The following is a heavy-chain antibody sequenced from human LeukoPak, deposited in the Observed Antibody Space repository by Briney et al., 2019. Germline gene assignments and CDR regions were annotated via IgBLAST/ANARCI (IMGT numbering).Heavy chain of an antibody. Sequence: GGSLRLSCAASGFTFSSYGMHWVRQAPGKGLEWVAFIRYDGSNKYYADSVKGRFTISRDNAKNSLYLQMNSLRAEDTAVYYCSFDILTGYVFDYWGQGTLVTVSS. CDR1: GFTFSSYG. CDR2: IRYDGSNK. CDR3: SFDILTGYVFDY. D-gene: IGHD3-9*01. V-gene: IGHV3-30*02. J-gene: IGHJ4*02.